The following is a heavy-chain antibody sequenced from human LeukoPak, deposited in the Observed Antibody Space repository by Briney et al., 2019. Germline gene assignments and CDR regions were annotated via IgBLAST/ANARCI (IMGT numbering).Heavy chain of an antibody. CDR1: GFTFSNYG. CDR3: ARTLALYGSGSFFDF. V-gene: IGHV3-30*19. CDR2: ISYDGSIK. D-gene: IGHD3-10*01. J-gene: IGHJ4*02. Sequence: GGSLRLSCAASGFTFSNYGMHWVRQPLGKGLEWVAVISYDGSIKYYADSLKGRFTISGDNSKNTLYLQMNSLRAEDTAVYYCARTLALYGSGSFFDFWGQGTLVTVSS.